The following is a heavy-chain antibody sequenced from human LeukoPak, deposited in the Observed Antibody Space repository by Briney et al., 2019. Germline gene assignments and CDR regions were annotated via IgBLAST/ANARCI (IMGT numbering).Heavy chain of an antibody. J-gene: IGHJ3*02. V-gene: IGHV3-9*01. Sequence: GRSLRLSCAASGFTFDDYAMHWVRQAPGKGLEWVSGISWNSGSIGYADSVKGRFTISRDNAKNSLYLQMNSLRAEDTALYYCAKDTDTAMTAFDIWGQGTMVTVSS. CDR3: AKDTDTAMTAFDI. D-gene: IGHD5-18*01. CDR2: ISWNSGSI. CDR1: GFTFDDYA.